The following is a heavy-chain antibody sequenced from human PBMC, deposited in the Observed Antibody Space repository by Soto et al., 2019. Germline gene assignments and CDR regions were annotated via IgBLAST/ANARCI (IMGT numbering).Heavy chain of an antibody. CDR2: IMAIFGTA. Sequence: QVQLVQSGAEVKKPGSSVKVSCKASGDSLSNYAINWVRQAPGQGLEWMGGIMAIFGTANYAQKFQGRVTITADDSTSTVYMDLSSLRSEDTAVYYCASRIVVPAAITYYYGMDVWGQGTTVTVSS. CDR1: GDSLSNYA. J-gene: IGHJ6*02. CDR3: ASRIVVPAAITYYYGMDV. V-gene: IGHV1-69*01. D-gene: IGHD2-2*01.